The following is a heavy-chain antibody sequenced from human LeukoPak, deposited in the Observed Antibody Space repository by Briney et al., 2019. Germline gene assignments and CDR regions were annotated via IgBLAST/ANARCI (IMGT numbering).Heavy chain of an antibody. J-gene: IGHJ4*02. CDR2: ISGSGGST. V-gene: IGHV3-23*01. Sequence: PGGSLRLSCAASGFTLSHSAMSWVRQAPGKGLEWVSAISGSGGSTYYADSVKGRFTISRDNSKNTLYLQMNSLRAEDTAVYYCATGLGELLRFYWGQGTLVTVSS. D-gene: IGHD1-26*01. CDR3: ATGLGELLRFY. CDR1: GFTLSHSA.